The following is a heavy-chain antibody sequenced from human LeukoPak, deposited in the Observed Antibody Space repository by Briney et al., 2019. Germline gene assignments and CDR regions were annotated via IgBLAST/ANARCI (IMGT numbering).Heavy chain of an antibody. J-gene: IGHJ4*02. CDR2: IIPILGTA. Sequence: SVKVSCKASGGTFSSYAISWVRQAPGQGLEWMGGIIPILGTANYAQKFQGRVTITTDESTSTAYMELSSLRSEDTAVYYCARGFRYFDWLAPFDYWGQGTLVTVSS. CDR3: ARGFRYFDWLAPFDY. CDR1: GGTFSSYA. V-gene: IGHV1-69*05. D-gene: IGHD3-9*01.